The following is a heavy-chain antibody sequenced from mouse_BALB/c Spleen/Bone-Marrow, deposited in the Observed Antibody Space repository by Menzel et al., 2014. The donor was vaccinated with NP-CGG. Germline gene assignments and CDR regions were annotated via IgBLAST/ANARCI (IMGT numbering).Heavy chain of an antibody. CDR3: ARGGGERVDY. CDR1: GYTFTNHH. D-gene: IGHD1-1*02. V-gene: IGHV1S45*01. Sequence: VQLKQSGAELVRPGASVKISCKAFGYTFTNHHINWVKQRPGQGLDWIGYFNPYNDYITYNQKFRGKATLTVDKSSSTANLELSSLTSEDSAVYYCARGGGERVDYWGQGTTLTVSS. J-gene: IGHJ2*01. CDR2: FNPYNDYI.